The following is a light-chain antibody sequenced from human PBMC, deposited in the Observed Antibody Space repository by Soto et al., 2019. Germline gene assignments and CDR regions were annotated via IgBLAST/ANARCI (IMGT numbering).Light chain of an antibody. V-gene: IGLV2-14*01. Sequence: QSVLPQPASVSGSPAQSITISCTGTSSDVGNYKYVSWYQQHPGKAPKLMIYEVSNRPSGVSNRFSGSKSGNTASLTISGLQAEDETDYYCFSYTSSGTYVFGTGTKVTVL. J-gene: IGLJ1*01. CDR2: EVS. CDR3: FSYTSSGTYV. CDR1: SSDVGNYKY.